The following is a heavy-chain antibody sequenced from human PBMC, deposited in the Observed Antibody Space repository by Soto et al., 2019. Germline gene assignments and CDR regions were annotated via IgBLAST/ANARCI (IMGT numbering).Heavy chain of an antibody. Sequence: ASVKVSCKASGYTFTNNDVSWVRQATGQGLEWMGWMNPGSGDTGYAQKFQGRVTMTRDISIATAYMELNSLTSEDTAIYYCARMESFGSLNWFDPCGQGTLATVSS. D-gene: IGHD5-18*01. CDR3: ARMESFGSLNWFDP. V-gene: IGHV1-8*02. CDR2: MNPGSGDT. J-gene: IGHJ5*02. CDR1: GYTFTNND.